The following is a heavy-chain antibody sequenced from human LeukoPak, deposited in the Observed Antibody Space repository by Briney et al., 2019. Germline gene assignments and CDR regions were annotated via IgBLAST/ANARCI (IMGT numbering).Heavy chain of an antibody. D-gene: IGHD6-6*01. CDR2: INPSGGST. CDR3: AVPAQTKHSSSLNY. CDR1: GYTFTSYY. V-gene: IGHV1-46*01. J-gene: IGHJ4*02. Sequence: ASVKVSCKASGYTFTSYYIHWVRQAPGQGLEWMGIINPSGGSTSYAQKFQGRVTMTRDMSTSTVYMELSSLRPEDTAVYYCAVPAQTKHSSSLNYWGQGTLVTVSS.